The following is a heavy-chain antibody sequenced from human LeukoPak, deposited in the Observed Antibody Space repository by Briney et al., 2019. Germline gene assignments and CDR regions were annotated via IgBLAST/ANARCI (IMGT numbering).Heavy chain of an antibody. CDR1: GFTFSSYS. Sequence: GGSLRLSCAASGFTFSSYSMNWVRQAPGKGLEWVSSISTSSSYIYYADSVKGRFTISRDNAKNSLYLQMNSLRAEDTAVYYCARDTDDFQGLDIWGQGTRVTVSS. CDR2: ISTSSSYI. J-gene: IGHJ3*02. V-gene: IGHV3-21*01. CDR3: ARDTDDFQGLDI. D-gene: IGHD3-3*01.